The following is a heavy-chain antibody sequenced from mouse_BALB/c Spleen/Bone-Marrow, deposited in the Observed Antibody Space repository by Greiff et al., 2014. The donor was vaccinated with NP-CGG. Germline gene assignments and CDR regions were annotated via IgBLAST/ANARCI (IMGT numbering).Heavy chain of an antibody. D-gene: IGHD2-4*01. V-gene: IGHV1-54*01. CDR3: ARAITDAMDY. Sequence: QVQLKESGAELVRPGTSVKVSCKGSGYAFTNYLIEWVKQRPGQGLEWIGVTNSGSGGTKYNEKFKGKATLTADKSSSTAYMQLSSLTSDDSAVYFCARAITDAMDYWGQGTSVTVSS. CDR2: TNSGSGGT. CDR1: GYAFTNYL. J-gene: IGHJ4*01.